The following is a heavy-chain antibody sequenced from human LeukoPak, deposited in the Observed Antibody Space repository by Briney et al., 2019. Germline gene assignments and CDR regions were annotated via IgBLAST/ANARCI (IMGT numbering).Heavy chain of an antibody. D-gene: IGHD3-10*01. CDR2: LYSSGCT. CDR3: ARDHYGSGSYKSYFDS. CDR1: GGSISTYY. V-gene: IGHV4-4*07. J-gene: IGHJ5*01. Sequence: SETLSLTCAVSGGSISTYYWSWLRQPAGKGLEWIWRLYSSGCTNYNPSLKSRVTISVGDSNNQFTLKLTSVTAADTAVYYCARDHYGSGSYKSYFDSWGQGIRVTVCS.